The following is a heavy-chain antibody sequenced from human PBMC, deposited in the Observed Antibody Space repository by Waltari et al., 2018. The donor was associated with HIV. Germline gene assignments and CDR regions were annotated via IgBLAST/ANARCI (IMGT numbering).Heavy chain of an antibody. V-gene: IGHV4-39*01. CDR1: GGSISSSSYY. D-gene: IGHD2-15*01. CDR3: ARHDRSHRSSPYYYGMDV. CDR2: IYYSGST. Sequence: QVQLQESGPGLVKPSETLSLTCTVSGGSISSSSYYWGWILQPPGRGLEWIGSIYYSGSTYYNPSLKSRVTISVDTSKNQFSLKLTSVTAADTAVYYCARHDRSHRSSPYYYGMDVWGQGTTVTVSS. J-gene: IGHJ6*02.